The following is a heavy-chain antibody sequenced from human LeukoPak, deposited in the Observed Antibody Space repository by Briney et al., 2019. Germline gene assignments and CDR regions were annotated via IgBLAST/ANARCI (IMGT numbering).Heavy chain of an antibody. CDR3: ARGSSGGESIDY. CDR1: GGTFSSYT. Sequence: SVKVSCKASGGTFSSYTISWVRQAPGQGLERMGRIIPILGIANYAQKFQGRVTITADKSTSTAYMELSSLRSEDTAVYYCARGSSGGESIDYWGQGTLVTVSS. CDR2: IIPILGIA. D-gene: IGHD2-21*01. J-gene: IGHJ4*02. V-gene: IGHV1-69*02.